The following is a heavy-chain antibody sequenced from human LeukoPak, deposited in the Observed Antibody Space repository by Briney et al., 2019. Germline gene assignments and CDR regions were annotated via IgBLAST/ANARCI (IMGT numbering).Heavy chain of an antibody. J-gene: IGHJ4*02. V-gene: IGHV4-38-2*01. Sequence: SETLSLTCAVSGYSISSGYYWGWIRQPPGKGLEWIGSIFRSGSTYYNPSLKSRDTISVDTSKNQFSLKLSSVTAADTALYYCARIRGYTGCDYWGQGTLVTVSS. CDR1: GYSISSGYY. CDR2: IFRSGST. CDR3: ARIRGYTGCDY. D-gene: IGHD5-12*01.